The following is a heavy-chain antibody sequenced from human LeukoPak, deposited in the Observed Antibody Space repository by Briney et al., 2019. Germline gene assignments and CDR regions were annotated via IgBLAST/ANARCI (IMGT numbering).Heavy chain of an antibody. V-gene: IGHV3-21*01. D-gene: IGHD5-12*01. J-gene: IGHJ6*02. Sequence: GGSLLLSCAASGFPFSSYSMNWVRPAPGKGLEWVSSISSSSSYIYYADSVKGRFTISRDNAKNSLYLQMNSLRAEDTAVYYCARVGYSGYDWKGGYYYYYGMDVWGQGTTVTVSS. CDR1: GFPFSSYS. CDR2: ISSSSSYI. CDR3: ARVGYSGYDWKGGYYYYYGMDV.